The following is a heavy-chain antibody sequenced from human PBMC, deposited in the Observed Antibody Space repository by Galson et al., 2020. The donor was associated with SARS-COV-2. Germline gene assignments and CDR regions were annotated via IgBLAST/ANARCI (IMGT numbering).Heavy chain of an antibody. V-gene: IGHV4-31*03. J-gene: IGHJ4*02. D-gene: IGHD5-18*01. CDR3: ARSERGYSYGSVDY. CDR2: IYYSGST. Sequence: SETLSLTCTVSGGSISSGGYYWSWIRQHPRKGLEWIGYIYYSGSTYYNPSLKSRVTISVDTSKNQFSLNLSSVTAADTAVYYCARSERGYSYGSVDYWGQGTLVTVSS. CDR1: GGSISSGGYY.